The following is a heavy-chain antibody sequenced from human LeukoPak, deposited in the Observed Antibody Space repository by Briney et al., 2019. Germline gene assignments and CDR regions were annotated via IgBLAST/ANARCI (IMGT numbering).Heavy chain of an antibody. J-gene: IGHJ4*02. CDR3: ARSRKYGSGSYYKPWYFDY. D-gene: IGHD3-10*01. V-gene: IGHV4-34*01. CDR1: GGSFSGYY. Sequence: PSETLSLTCAVYGGSFSGYYWSWIPQPPGKGLEWIGEINHSGSTNYNPSLKSRVTISVDTSKNQFSLKLSSVTAADTAVYYCARSRKYGSGSYYKPWYFDYWGQGTLVTVSS. CDR2: INHSGST.